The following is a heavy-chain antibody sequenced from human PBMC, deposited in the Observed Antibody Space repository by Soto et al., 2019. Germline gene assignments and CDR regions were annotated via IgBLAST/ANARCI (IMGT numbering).Heavy chain of an antibody. D-gene: IGHD5-18*01. J-gene: IGHJ6*02. CDR1: GFTFSNAW. CDR2: IKSKTDGGTT. CDR3: ASSSVDTAMVTGEHYYYGMDV. V-gene: IGHV3-15*07. Sequence: GGSLRLSCAASGFTFSNAWMNWVRQAPGKGLEWVGRIKSKTDGGTTDYAAPVKGRFTISRDDSKNTLYLQMNSLKTEDTAVYYCASSSVDTAMVTGEHYYYGMDVWGQGTTVTVSS.